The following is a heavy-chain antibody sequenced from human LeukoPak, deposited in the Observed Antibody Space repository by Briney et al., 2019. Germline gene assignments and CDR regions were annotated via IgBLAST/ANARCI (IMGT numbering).Heavy chain of an antibody. CDR2: IYGSGGGT. Sequence: GGSLRLSCSASGFTFSNYAMTWVRQAPGKGLECVSTIYGSGGGTYYADSVKGRFTISRDNSKNTLYVQMNSLRAEDTVVYYCAKGHAPSGSYADYWGQGTLVTVSS. CDR1: GFTFSNYA. J-gene: IGHJ4*02. D-gene: IGHD1-26*01. V-gene: IGHV3-23*01. CDR3: AKGHAPSGSYADY.